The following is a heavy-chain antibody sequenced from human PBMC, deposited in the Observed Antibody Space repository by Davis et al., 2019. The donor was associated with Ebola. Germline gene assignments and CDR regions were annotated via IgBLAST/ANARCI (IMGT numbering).Heavy chain of an antibody. CDR2: IRSDGSVK. V-gene: IGHV3-30*02. D-gene: IGHD4-11*01. CDR3: ARDSDDYSFDY. J-gene: IGHJ4*02. CDR1: GFTFSISG. Sequence: GESLKISCAASGFTFSISGMHWVRQAPGKGLEWVAFIRSDGSVKYYADSLKGRFTISRDYSKNTLSLQMNSLRAEDTAVYYCARDSDDYSFDYWGQGTLVTVSS.